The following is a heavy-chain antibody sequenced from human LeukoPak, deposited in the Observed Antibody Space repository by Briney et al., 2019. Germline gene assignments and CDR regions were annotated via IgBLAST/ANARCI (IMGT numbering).Heavy chain of an antibody. V-gene: IGHV4-59*01. CDR1: GGSISSYY. D-gene: IGHD3-22*01. CDR3: ARGLRYYDSSGYRGYYFDY. CDR2: IYYSGST. Sequence: SETLSLTCTVSGGSISSYYWSWIRQPPGKGLEWIGYIYYSGSTNYNPSLKSRVTISVDTSKNQFSLKLSSVTAADTAVYYCARGLRYYDSSGYRGYYFDYWGQGTLVTVSS. J-gene: IGHJ4*02.